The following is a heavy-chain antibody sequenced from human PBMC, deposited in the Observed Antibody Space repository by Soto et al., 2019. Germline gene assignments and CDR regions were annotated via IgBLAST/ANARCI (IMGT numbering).Heavy chain of an antibody. CDR3: ARDRMGGYCSGGSCYYYYYGMDV. Sequence: PGGSLRLSCAASGFTFSSYEMNWVRQAPGKGLEWVSYISSSGSTIYYADSVKGRFTISRDNAKNSLYLQMNSLRAEDTAVYYCARDRMGGYCSGGSCYYYYYGMDVWGQGTTVTVSS. CDR1: GFTFSSYE. CDR2: ISSSGSTI. D-gene: IGHD2-15*01. V-gene: IGHV3-48*03. J-gene: IGHJ6*02.